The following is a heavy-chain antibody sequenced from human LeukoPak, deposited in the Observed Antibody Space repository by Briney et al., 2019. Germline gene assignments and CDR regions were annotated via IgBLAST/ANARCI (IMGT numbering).Heavy chain of an antibody. V-gene: IGHV1-69*04. CDR2: IIPILGIA. CDR3: ASQYCSGGSCYPYYFDY. D-gene: IGHD2-15*01. J-gene: IGHJ4*02. Sequence: ASVKVSCKASGCTFSSYAISWVRQAPGQGLEWMGRIIPILGIANYAQKFQGRVTITAAKSTSTAYMELSSLRSEDTAVYYCASQYCSGGSCYPYYFDYWGQGTLVTVSS. CDR1: GCTFSSYA.